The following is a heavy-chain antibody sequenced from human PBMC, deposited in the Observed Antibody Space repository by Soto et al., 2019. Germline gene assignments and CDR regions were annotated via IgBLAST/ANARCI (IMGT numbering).Heavy chain of an antibody. D-gene: IGHD3-10*01. Sequence: QVQLQESGPGLVKPSETLSLTCTVSGDSISRYYWSWIRLSPGKGLEWIGYIYYSGETNYNPSVQSRVNISVDRTKNQFPLKLSSVTAADTAVYYCARDQGGEFLKGSGMDVWGQGTTVTVSS. V-gene: IGHV4-59*01. CDR2: IYYSGET. J-gene: IGHJ6*02. CDR3: ARDQGGEFLKGSGMDV. CDR1: GDSISRYY.